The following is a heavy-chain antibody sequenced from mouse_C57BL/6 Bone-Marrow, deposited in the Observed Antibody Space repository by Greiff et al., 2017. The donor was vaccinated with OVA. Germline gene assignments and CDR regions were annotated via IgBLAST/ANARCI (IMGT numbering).Heavy chain of an antibody. Sequence: EVKLMESEGGLVQPGSSMKLSCTASGFTFSDYYMAWVRQVPEKGLEWVANINYDGSSTYYLDSLKSRFIISRDNAKNILYLQMSSLKSEDTATYYCARVLLLRSPYYFDYWGQGTTLTVSS. D-gene: IGHD1-1*01. CDR1: GFTFSDYY. J-gene: IGHJ2*01. CDR3: ARVLLLRSPYYFDY. CDR2: INYDGSST. V-gene: IGHV5-16*01.